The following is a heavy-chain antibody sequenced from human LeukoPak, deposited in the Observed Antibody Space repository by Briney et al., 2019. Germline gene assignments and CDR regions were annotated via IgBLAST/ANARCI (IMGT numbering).Heavy chain of an antibody. CDR3: AQDKYSGTLY. V-gene: IGHV3-30*02. CDR2: IRYDERNK. D-gene: IGHD1-26*01. Sequence: TGGSLRLSCAASGFTFNNSGMHWVRQAPGKGPEWVAFIRYDERNKYYADSVRGRFTISRDNSKNTVFLQMNSLRPDDTAVYYCAQDKYSGTLYWGQGTLVTVSS. J-gene: IGHJ4*02. CDR1: GFTFNNSG.